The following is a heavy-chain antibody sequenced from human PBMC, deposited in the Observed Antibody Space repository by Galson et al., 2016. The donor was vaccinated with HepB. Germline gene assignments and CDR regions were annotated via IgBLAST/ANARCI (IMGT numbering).Heavy chain of an antibody. Sequence: SLRPCCAASGFTFSSYGMCWVRQGPVKGLEWVAVITHEGSNKYYADSVKGRFTIYRDNSKNTLYVQMRSPRAEDTAVYYCARDEDDPSYTIDLWGQGTLVSVSS. CDR1: GFTFSSYG. CDR2: ITHEGSNK. D-gene: IGHD3-10*01. CDR3: ARDEDDPSYTIDL. J-gene: IGHJ4*02. V-gene: IGHV3-30*03.